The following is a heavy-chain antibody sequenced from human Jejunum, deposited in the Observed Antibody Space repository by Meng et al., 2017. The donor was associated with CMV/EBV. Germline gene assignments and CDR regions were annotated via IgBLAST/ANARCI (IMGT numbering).Heavy chain of an antibody. Sequence: SGFIFDDYGLYAVLHPPGKAVASISGINSNVYTTPYADSFTVLFPLSRDNAKNSLYLQMNSLRAEDTAFYHCARAVDSYLLRGFDMWGQGTMVTVSS. CDR1: GFIFDDYG. D-gene: IGHD3-10*01. V-gene: IGHV3-20*01. CDR3: ARAVDSYLLRGFDM. J-gene: IGHJ3*02. CDR2: INSNVYTT.